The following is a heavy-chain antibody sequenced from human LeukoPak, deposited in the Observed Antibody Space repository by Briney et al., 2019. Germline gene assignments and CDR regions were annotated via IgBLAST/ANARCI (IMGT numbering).Heavy chain of an antibody. CDR1: GFTFSSYA. V-gene: IGHV3-64D*09. Sequence: GGSLRLSCSASGFTFSSYAMHWVRQAPGKGLEYVSGINDNGGRTHYGDSLKGRSTISRDNSKNTLYLQMSTLRAEDTAVYYCVKDLSGRYTFDYWGQGTLVTVFS. CDR2: INDNGGRT. D-gene: IGHD1-26*01. J-gene: IGHJ4*02. CDR3: VKDLSGRYTFDY.